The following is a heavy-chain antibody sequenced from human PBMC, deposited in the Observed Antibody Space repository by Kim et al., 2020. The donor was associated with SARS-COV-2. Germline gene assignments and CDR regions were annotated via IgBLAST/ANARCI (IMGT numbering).Heavy chain of an antibody. D-gene: IGHD2-15*01. CDR2: ISSSGSTI. CDR3: AREGGGTGPPKYDY. Sequence: GGSLRLSCAASGFTFSSYEMNWVRQAPGKGLEWVSYISSSGSTIYYADSVKGRFTISRDNAKNSLYLQMNSLRAEDTAVYYCAREGGGTGPPKYDYWGQGTLVTVSS. CDR1: GFTFSSYE. J-gene: IGHJ4*02. V-gene: IGHV3-48*03.